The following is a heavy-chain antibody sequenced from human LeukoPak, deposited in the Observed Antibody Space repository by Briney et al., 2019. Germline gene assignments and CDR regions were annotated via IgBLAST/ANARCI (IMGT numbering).Heavy chain of an antibody. CDR2: INSDGSST. D-gene: IGHD6-19*01. CDR1: GFTFSSYW. J-gene: IGHJ4*02. V-gene: IGHV3-74*01. CDR3: TTNSSGWLGYFDY. Sequence: GGSLRLSCAASGFTFSSYWMHWVRQAPGKGLVWVSRINSDGSSTSYADSVKGRFTISRDNAKNTPYLQMNSLRAEDTAVYYCTTNSSGWLGYFDYWGQGTLVTVSS.